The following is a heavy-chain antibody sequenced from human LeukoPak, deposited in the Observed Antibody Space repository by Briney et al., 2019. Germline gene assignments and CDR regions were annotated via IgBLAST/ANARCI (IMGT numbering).Heavy chain of an antibody. CDR1: GDSISSYY. D-gene: IGHD5-24*01. V-gene: IGHV4-59*08. J-gene: IGHJ3*02. CDR2: IYYSGGT. CDR3: ARHVTISGPYDASDI. Sequence: SETLSLTCTVSGDSISSYYWSWIRQPPGKGLEWIGYIYYSGGTDYNPSLKSRVTISVDTSKNQFSLKLRPVTAADTAVYYCARHVTISGPYDASDIWGQGTMVTVSP.